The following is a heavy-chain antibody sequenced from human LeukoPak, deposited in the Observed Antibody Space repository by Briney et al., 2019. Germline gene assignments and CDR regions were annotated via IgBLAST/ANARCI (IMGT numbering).Heavy chain of an antibody. CDR1: EFSFKSYA. V-gene: IGHV3-23*01. Sequence: GGSLRLSCAASEFSFKSYAMSWVRQAPGMGLEWVSSISGRGDITYFADSMKGRFTISRDNSKSTLYLQLNSLRADDTAVYFCAKVSLAGYNSGAHFDLWGQGTLVTVSS. J-gene: IGHJ4*02. D-gene: IGHD6-19*01. CDR2: ISGRGDIT. CDR3: AKVSLAGYNSGAHFDL.